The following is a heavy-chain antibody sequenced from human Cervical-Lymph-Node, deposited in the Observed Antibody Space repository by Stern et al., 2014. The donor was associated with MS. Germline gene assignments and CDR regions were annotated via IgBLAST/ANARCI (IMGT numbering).Heavy chain of an antibody. Sequence: VPLVESGGGVVQPGRSLRLSCAASEFTFNEHSMHWVRQTPGKGLEWVASISYDGGNDYYADSVKGRFTISRDNSKNTLYLQMNTLRAEDTAVYYCTASASCGGDCYSGAFDYWGQGTLVTVSS. J-gene: IGHJ4*02. CDR2: ISYDGGND. V-gene: IGHV3-30-3*01. CDR3: TASASCGGDCYSGAFDY. D-gene: IGHD2-21*01. CDR1: EFTFNEHS.